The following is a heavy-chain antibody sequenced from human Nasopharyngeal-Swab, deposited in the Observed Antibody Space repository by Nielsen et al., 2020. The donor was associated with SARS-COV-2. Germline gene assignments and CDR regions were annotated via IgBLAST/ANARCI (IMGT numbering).Heavy chain of an antibody. CDR2: IYSGGGT. J-gene: IGHJ4*02. V-gene: IGHV3-53*01. Sequence: VRQAPGKGLAWVSVIYSGGGTDYADAVKGRFSISRDKSKNTVYLQMRRLGDEDTAVYYCARDHVPIEAVGTNYFDSGGKGT. D-gene: IGHD6-13*01. CDR3: ARDHVPIEAVGTNYFDS.